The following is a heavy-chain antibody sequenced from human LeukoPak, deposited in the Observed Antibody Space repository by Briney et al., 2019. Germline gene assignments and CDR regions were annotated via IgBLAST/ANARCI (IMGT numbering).Heavy chain of an antibody. CDR2: ISGGGDST. J-gene: IGHJ4*02. Sequence: GGSLRLSCAASGFTFSSYAMSWVRQAPGKGLEWVSAISGGGDSTGYADSVKGRFTISRDNAKNSLYLQMNSLRAEDTAVYYCAKLPNMVRGVIHFDYWGQGTLVTVSS. D-gene: IGHD3-10*01. V-gene: IGHV3-23*01. CDR3: AKLPNMVRGVIHFDY. CDR1: GFTFSSYA.